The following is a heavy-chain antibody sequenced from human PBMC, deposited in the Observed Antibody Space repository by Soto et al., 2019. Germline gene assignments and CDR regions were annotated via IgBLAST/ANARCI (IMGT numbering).Heavy chain of an antibody. Sequence: VASVKVSCKASGYTFTGYYMHWVRQAPGQGLEWMGWINPNSGGTNYAQKFQGWVTMTRDTSISTAYMELSRLRSDDTAVSYCAREGLFCSSTSCQGDYYYYGMDVWGQGTTVTVSS. CDR1: GYTFTGYY. D-gene: IGHD2-2*01. CDR2: INPNSGGT. V-gene: IGHV1-2*04. J-gene: IGHJ6*02. CDR3: AREGLFCSSTSCQGDYYYYGMDV.